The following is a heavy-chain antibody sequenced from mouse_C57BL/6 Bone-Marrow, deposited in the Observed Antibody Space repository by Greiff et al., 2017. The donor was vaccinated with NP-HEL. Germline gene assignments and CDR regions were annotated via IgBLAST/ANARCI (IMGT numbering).Heavy chain of an antibody. J-gene: IGHJ2*01. CDR2: IDPETGGT. V-gene: IGHV1-15*01. CDR3: TRVGWLLDY. CDR1: GYTFTDYE. Sequence: VQLQQSGAELVRPGASVTLSCKASGYTFTDYEMHWVKQTPVHGLEWIGAIDPETGGTAYNQKFKGKAILTADKSSSTAYTELRSLTSEDSAVYYCTRVGWLLDYWGQGTTLTVSA. D-gene: IGHD2-3*01.